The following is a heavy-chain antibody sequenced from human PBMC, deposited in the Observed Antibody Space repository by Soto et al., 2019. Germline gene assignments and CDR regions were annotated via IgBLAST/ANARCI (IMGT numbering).Heavy chain of an antibody. V-gene: IGHV3-30*18. CDR2: ISYDGSNK. CDR3: AKDNCISTSCYRLYNWFDP. D-gene: IGHD2-2*01. CDR1: GFTFSSYG. Sequence: HVQLVESGGGVVQPGRSLRLSCAASGFTFSSYGMHWVRQAPGKGLEWVAVISYDGSNKYYADSVKGRFTISRDNSKNTLYLQMNSLRAEDTAVYYCAKDNCISTSCYRLYNWFDPWGQGTLVTVSS. J-gene: IGHJ5*02.